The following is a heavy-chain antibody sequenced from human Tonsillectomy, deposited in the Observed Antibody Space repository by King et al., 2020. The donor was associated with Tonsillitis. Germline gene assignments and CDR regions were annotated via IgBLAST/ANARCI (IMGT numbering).Heavy chain of an antibody. Sequence: VQLVESGGGLVQPGGSLRLSCAASGFTFSSYNMSWVRQAPGKGLEWVSSIGWPGRRPYFADLVKGRFTMSSDNSKNTPSLQMGGPRAEATAIYYCAKVGSSWFAEYFHHWGQGTLVTVSS. CDR2: IGWPGRRP. CDR3: AKVGSSWFAEYFHH. V-gene: IGHV3-23*04. D-gene: IGHD6-13*01. J-gene: IGHJ1*01. CDR1: GFTFSSYN.